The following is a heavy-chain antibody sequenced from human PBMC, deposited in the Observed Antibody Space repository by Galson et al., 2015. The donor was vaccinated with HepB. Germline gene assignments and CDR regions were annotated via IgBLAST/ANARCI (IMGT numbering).Heavy chain of an antibody. Sequence: SLRFSCAASGFTFSNYWMSWVRQAPGKGLEWVANINQDGSEKYYVGSVKGRFTISRDNAKNSLYLQMNSLTAEDTAVYYCARGRYSSGYYGNQGTLVTVSS. V-gene: IGHV3-7*01. J-gene: IGHJ4*02. CDR1: GFTFSNYW. D-gene: IGHD6-19*01. CDR3: ARGRYSSGYY. CDR2: INQDGSEK.